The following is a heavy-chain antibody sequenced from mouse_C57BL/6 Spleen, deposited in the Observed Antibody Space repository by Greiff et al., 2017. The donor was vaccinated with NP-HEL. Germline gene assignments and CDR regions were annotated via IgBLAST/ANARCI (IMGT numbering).Heavy chain of an antibody. Sequence: QVQLQQPGAELVMPGASVKLSCKASGYTFTSYWMHWVKQRPGQGLEWIGEIDPSDSYTNYNQKFKGNSTLTVDKSSSTAYMQLSSLTSEDSAVYYCARSYYGSSPAWFAYWGQGTLVTVSA. V-gene: IGHV1-69*01. CDR3: ARSYYGSSPAWFAY. J-gene: IGHJ3*01. CDR1: GYTFTSYW. D-gene: IGHD1-1*01. CDR2: IDPSDSYT.